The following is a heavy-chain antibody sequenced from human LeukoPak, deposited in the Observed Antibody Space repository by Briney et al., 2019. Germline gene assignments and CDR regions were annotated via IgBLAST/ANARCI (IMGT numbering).Heavy chain of an antibody. V-gene: IGHV4-59*02. J-gene: IGHJ3*02. CDR1: GDSVSSSY. D-gene: IGHD2-15*01. CDR2: VFHSGIV. Sequence: PSETLSLTCTVSGDSVSSSYWSWIRLPPGKGLEWIGYVFHSGIVHYNLPFKSRVSMSVDTSKNQFSLKLSSVTAADTAVYYCARGWIAANAFDIWGQGTMVTVSS. CDR3: ARGWIAANAFDI.